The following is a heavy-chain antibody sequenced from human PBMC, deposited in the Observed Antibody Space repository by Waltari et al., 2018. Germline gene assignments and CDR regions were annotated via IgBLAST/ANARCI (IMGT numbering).Heavy chain of an antibody. J-gene: IGHJ3*02. D-gene: IGHD1-26*01. CDR1: GYSISSGYY. CDR2: ISGSGGST. V-gene: IGHV3-23*01. Sequence: VQLQESGPGLVKPSETLSLTCAVSGYSISSGYYWGWIRQPPGKGLEWVSAISGSGGSTYYADSVKGRFTISRDNSKNTLYLQMNSLRAEDTAVYYCAKGRGVVGATRGDAFDIWGQGTMVTVSS. CDR3: AKGRGVVGATRGDAFDI.